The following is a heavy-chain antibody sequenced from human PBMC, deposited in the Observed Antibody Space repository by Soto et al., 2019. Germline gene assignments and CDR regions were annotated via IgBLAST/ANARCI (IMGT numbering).Heavy chain of an antibody. CDR2: LFYGGTT. CDR3: ARHRGPAPVY. V-gene: IGHV4-39*01. CDR1: GGSISGYY. J-gene: IGHJ4*02. Sequence: SETLSLTCTVSGGSISGYYWTWIRQPPGKGLEWVGILFYGGTTDYNPSLMSRLTLSLDTSKNHFSLKLRSVIAADTAVYYCARHRGPAPVYWGQGTLVTVSS. D-gene: IGHD3-10*01.